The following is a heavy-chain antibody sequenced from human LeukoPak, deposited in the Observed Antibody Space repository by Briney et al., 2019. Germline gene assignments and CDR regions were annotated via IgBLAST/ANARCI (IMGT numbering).Heavy chain of an antibody. D-gene: IGHD3-22*01. CDR3: ARRYYYDGSGYYPFDY. CDR1: GYSFTDYW. CDR2: IYPGDSDT. Sequence: GESLKISCKGSGYSFTDYWIGWVRQMPGKGLEWMGIIYPGDSDTRYSPSFQGQVTISADKSINTAYLQWSSLKASDTATYYCARRYYYDGSGYYPFDYWGQGTLVTVSS. J-gene: IGHJ4*02. V-gene: IGHV5-51*01.